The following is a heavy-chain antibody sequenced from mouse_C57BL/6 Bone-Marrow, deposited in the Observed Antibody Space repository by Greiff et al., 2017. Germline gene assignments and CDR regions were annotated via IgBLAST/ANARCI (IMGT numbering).Heavy chain of an antibody. V-gene: IGHV1-54*01. Sequence: QVQLQQSGAELVRPGPSVKVSCKASGYAFTNYLIEWVKQRPGQGLEWIGVINPGSGGTNYNEKFKGKATLTADKSSSTAYMQLSSLTSEDSAVYFYARTDGSSFYWYFDVWGTGTTVTVSS. J-gene: IGHJ1*03. CDR3: ARTDGSSFYWYFDV. CDR1: GYAFTNYL. D-gene: IGHD1-1*01. CDR2: INPGSGGT.